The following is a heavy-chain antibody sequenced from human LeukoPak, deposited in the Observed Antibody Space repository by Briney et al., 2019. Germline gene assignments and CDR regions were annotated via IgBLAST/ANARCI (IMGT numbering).Heavy chain of an antibody. J-gene: IGHJ4*02. D-gene: IGHD1-26*01. Sequence: PSETLSLTCTVSGDSISSNYWSWIRQPPGKGLEWIGYIYNSGSTKYNPSLKSRVTISADTSKNLFSLKLSSVTAADTAVYYCARGVTVGVSGGGYWGQGTLVTVSS. CDR2: IYNSGST. CDR3: ARGVTVGVSGGGY. CDR1: GDSISSNY. V-gene: IGHV4-59*08.